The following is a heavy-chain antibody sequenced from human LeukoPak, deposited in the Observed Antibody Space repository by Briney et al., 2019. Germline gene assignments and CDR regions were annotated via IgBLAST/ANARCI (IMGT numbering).Heavy chain of an antibody. J-gene: IGHJ3*02. CDR2: IYSSGST. D-gene: IGHD3-10*01. V-gene: IGHV4-39*07. CDR1: GGSISSSSYY. CDR3: ARSDGYGLIGI. Sequence: SETLSLTCTVSGGSISSSSYYWGWIRQPPGKTLEWIGSIYSSGSTYYNPSLKSRVIILFDTAKNHFSLNLSSVTAADTAVYYCARSDGYGLIGIWGQGTMVTVSS.